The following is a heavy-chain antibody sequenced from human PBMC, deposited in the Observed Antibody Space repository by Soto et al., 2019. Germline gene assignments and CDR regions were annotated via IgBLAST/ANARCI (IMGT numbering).Heavy chain of an antibody. V-gene: IGHV1-18*01. CDR1: GYTFTRSG. CDR3: ARDLNPVTTAPDAFDI. Sequence: GASVKVSCKASGYTFTRSGISWVRQAPGQGPEWMGWISAYNGNTNYAQKLQGRVTMTTDTSTSTAYMELRSLRSDDTAVYYCARDLNPVTTAPDAFDIWGQGTIVTVSS. D-gene: IGHD4-17*01. CDR2: ISAYNGNT. J-gene: IGHJ3*02.